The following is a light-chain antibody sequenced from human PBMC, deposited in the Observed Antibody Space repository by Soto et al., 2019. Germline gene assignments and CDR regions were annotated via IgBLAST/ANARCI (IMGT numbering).Light chain of an antibody. CDR1: SSNIGSNT. V-gene: IGLV1-44*01. J-gene: IGLJ3*02. Sequence: QSVLTQPPSASGTPGQRVTISCSGSSSNIGSNTVNWYQQLPGTIPKLLIYNNNQRPSGVPDRISGSKSGTSASLAISGLQSEDEADYYCAARDDSLNAWVFGGGTKVTVL. CDR3: AARDDSLNAWV. CDR2: NNN.